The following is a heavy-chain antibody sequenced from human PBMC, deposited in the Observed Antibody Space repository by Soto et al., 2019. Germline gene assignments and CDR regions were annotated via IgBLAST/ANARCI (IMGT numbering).Heavy chain of an antibody. Sequence: AGSLRLSCVASGFDFRSYEMNWVRQAPGKGLERVSNIRANDESIYYADSVKGRVSVSRDNAKNSLFLEMNSLRVDDTAVYYCARETLRDAIDIWGQGTMVTVSS. CDR3: ARETLRDAIDI. V-gene: IGHV3-48*03. CDR2: IRANDESI. CDR1: GFDFRSYE. J-gene: IGHJ3*02.